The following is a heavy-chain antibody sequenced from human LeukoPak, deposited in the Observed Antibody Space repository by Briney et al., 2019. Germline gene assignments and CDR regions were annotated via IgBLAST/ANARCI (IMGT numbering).Heavy chain of an antibody. J-gene: IGHJ6*03. Sequence: GSLRLSCAASGFTFSYYWMTWVRQAPGKGLGWVSGISGSGGSTYYADSVKGRFTISRDNSRNTLYLQMNGLRAEDTAVYHCAKAASCTNGVCFYYSYMDVWGKGTTVTVSS. CDR2: ISGSGGST. V-gene: IGHV3-23*01. D-gene: IGHD2-8*01. CDR3: AKAASCTNGVCFYYSYMDV. CDR1: GFTFSYYW.